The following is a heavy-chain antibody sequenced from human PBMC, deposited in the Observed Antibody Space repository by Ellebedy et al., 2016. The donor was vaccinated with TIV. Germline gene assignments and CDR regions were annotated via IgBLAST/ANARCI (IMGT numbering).Heavy chain of an antibody. CDR1: GFSFSSYA. Sequence: ETLSLXXSASGFSFSSYAMHWVRQAPGKGLEYLSGISSDGGSTYYADSVKGRFTISRDNSKNTLYLQMSSLRVEDMAVYYCVKGQGYYGSGTYEALDYWGQGTLVTVSS. J-gene: IGHJ4*02. D-gene: IGHD3-10*01. CDR3: VKGQGYYGSGTYEALDY. CDR2: ISSDGGST. V-gene: IGHV3-64D*06.